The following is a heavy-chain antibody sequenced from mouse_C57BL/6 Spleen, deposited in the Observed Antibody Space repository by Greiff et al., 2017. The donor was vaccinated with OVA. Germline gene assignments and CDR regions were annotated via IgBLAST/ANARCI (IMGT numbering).Heavy chain of an antibody. Sequence: VQLQQPGAELVRPGSSVKLSCKASGYTFTSYWMHWVKQRPIQGLEWIGNIDPSDSETHYNQKFKDKATLTVDKSSSTAYMQLSSLTSEDSAVYYCASRLDSSGYYFDYWGQGTTLTVSS. J-gene: IGHJ2*01. CDR1: GYTFTSYW. D-gene: IGHD3-2*02. V-gene: IGHV1-52*01. CDR3: ASRLDSSGYYFDY. CDR2: IDPSDSET.